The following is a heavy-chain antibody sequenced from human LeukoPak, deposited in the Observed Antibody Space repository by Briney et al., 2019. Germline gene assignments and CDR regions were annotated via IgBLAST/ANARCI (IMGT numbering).Heavy chain of an antibody. CDR1: GFTFSGYA. V-gene: IGHV3-23*01. CDR2: ISGSGDST. D-gene: IGHD3-10*01. Sequence: GGSLRLSCAASGFTFSGYAMSWVRQAPGKGLEWVSAISGSGDSTYYADSVKGRFTISRDNSKNTLYLQMNSLRAEDTAAYYCAKSRYGSGSIFDYWGQGTLVTVSS. CDR3: AKSRYGSGSIFDY. J-gene: IGHJ4*02.